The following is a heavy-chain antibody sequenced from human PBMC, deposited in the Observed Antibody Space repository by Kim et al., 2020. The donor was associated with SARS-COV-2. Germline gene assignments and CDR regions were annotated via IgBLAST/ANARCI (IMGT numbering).Heavy chain of an antibody. CDR3: ARDRSSSGEFDY. D-gene: IGHD6-13*01. Sequence: YYNPALKSRVIISVETSKNQFSLKLSSVTAADTAVYYCARDRSSSGEFDYWGQGTLVTVSS. J-gene: IGHJ4*02. V-gene: IGHV4-31*02.